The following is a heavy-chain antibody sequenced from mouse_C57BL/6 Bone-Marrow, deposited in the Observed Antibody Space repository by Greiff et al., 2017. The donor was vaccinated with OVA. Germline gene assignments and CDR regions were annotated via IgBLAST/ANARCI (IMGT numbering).Heavy chain of an antibody. J-gene: IGHJ3*01. CDR1: GFNINDYY. CDR3: ASLFWFAY. CDR2: IDPEDGET. Sequence: EVKLQESGAELVKPGASVKLSCTASGFNINDYYMHWVKQRTEHGLEWIGRIDPEDGETKYAPKFQGKATITADTSSNTAYLQLSSLTSEDSAVYYCASLFWFAYWGQGTLLTVSA. V-gene: IGHV14-2*01.